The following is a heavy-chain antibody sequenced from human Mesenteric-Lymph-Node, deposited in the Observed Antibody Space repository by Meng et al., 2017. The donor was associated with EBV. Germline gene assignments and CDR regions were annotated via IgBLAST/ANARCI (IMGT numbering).Heavy chain of an antibody. V-gene: IGHV1-18*01. Sequence: QFQLVQSAAGVKKPGASVKVSCRASGYTFTNYGINWVRQAPGQGLEWMGWISTYSGNTDYAQKFQGRVTMTTDTSTNTAYMELRSLRSDDTAVFYCVREAGGGTFNWFDPWGQGTLVTVSS. J-gene: IGHJ5*02. CDR1: GYTFTNYG. D-gene: IGHD6-13*01. CDR2: ISTYSGNT. CDR3: VREAGGGTFNWFDP.